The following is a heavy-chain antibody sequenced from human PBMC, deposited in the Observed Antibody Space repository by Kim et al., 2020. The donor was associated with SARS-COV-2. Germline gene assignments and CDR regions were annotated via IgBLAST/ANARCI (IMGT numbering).Heavy chain of an antibody. V-gene: IGHV3-15*01. CDR1: GFTFSNAW. D-gene: IGHD2-21*02. Sequence: GGSLRLSCAASGFTFSNAWMSWVRQAPGKGLEWVGRIKSKTDGGTTDYAAPVKGRFTISRDDSKNTLYLHMNSLKTENTAVYYCTTEYCGGDCYPNYYYYGMDVWGQGTTVTVSS. CDR3: TTEYCGGDCYPNYYYYGMDV. CDR2: IKSKTDGGTT. J-gene: IGHJ6*02.